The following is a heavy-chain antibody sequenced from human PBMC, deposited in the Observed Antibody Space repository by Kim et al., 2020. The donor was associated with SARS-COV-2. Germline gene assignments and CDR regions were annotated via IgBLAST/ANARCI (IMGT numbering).Heavy chain of an antibody. CDR1: GYTFTSYY. J-gene: IGHJ6*02. D-gene: IGHD6-19*01. V-gene: IGHV1-46*01. CDR2: INPSGGST. CDR3: ARDPGPGIAVAGKPDGMDV. Sequence: ASVKVSCKASGYTFTSYYMHWVRQAPGQGLEWMGIINPSGGSTDYAQKFQGRVTMTRDTSTSTVYMELSSLRSEDTAVYFCARDPGPGIAVAGKPDGMDVWGQGTTVTVSS.